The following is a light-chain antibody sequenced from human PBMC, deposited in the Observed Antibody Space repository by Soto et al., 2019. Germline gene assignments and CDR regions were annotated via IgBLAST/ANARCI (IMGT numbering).Light chain of an antibody. CDR3: SSYTSRNTEV. Sequence: QSALTQPASVSGSPGQSITISCTGTSSDVGGYNYVSWYQHHPGKAPKLMIYDVRSRPSGVSNRFSASKSGNTASLTISGLQAEDEADYYCSSYTSRNTEVFGTGTKVTV. CDR1: SSDVGGYNY. V-gene: IGLV2-14*03. J-gene: IGLJ1*01. CDR2: DVR.